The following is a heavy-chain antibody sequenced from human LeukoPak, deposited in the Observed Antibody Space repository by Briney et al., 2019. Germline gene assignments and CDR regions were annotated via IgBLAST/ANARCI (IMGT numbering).Heavy chain of an antibody. CDR2: IRYDGSNK. J-gene: IGHJ4*02. Sequence: GESLRLSCAASGFTFSSYGMHWVRQAPGKGLEWVAFIRYDGSNKYYADSVKGRFTISRDNSKNTLYLQMNSLRAEDTAVYYCKIWSGYYKDFDYWGQGTLVTVSS. D-gene: IGHD3-3*01. CDR3: KIWSGYYKDFDY. V-gene: IGHV3-30*02. CDR1: GFTFSSYG.